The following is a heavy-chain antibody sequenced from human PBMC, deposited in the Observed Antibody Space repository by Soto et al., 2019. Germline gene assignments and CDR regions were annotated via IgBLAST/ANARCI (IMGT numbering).Heavy chain of an antibody. Sequence: GGSLRLSCAASGFTFSSYGMHWVRQAPGKGLEWVAVIWYDGSNKYYADSVKGRFTISRDNSKNTLYLQMNSLRAEDTAVYYCAREWELLYYYYGMDVWGQGTTVTVSS. V-gene: IGHV3-33*01. CDR3: AREWELLYYYYGMDV. CDR2: IWYDGSNK. CDR1: GFTFSSYG. J-gene: IGHJ6*02. D-gene: IGHD1-26*01.